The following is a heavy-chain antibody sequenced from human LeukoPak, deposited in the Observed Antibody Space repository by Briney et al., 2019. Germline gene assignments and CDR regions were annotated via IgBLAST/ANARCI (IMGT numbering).Heavy chain of an antibody. Sequence: GGSLRLSCAASGFTFSNAWMSWVRQAPGKGLEWVGRIKSETDGGITDYAAPVKGRFTISRDDLKNTLYLQMNSLKTEDTAVYYCLGNSPQFDYWGQGTLVTVSS. CDR3: LGNSPQFDY. CDR2: IKSETDGGIT. CDR1: GFTFSNAW. J-gene: IGHJ4*02. D-gene: IGHD4-23*01. V-gene: IGHV3-15*01.